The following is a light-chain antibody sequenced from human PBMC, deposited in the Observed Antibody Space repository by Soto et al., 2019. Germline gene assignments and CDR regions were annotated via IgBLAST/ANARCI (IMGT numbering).Light chain of an antibody. J-gene: IGLJ1*01. CDR2: EVN. Sequence: QSALTQPPSASGSPGQSVTISCTGTRSDVGGYNYVSWYQQHPGKVPKLMVYEVNKRPSGVPDRFSGSKSGNTASLTVSGLQAEDEGDDYCTSYAGGNNVFGTGTKLTVL. CDR3: TSYAGGNNV. CDR1: RSDVGGYNY. V-gene: IGLV2-8*01.